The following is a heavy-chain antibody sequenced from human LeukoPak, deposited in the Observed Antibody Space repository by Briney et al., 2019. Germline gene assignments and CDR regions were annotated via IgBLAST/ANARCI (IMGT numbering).Heavy chain of an antibody. CDR1: GGSISSYY. CDR2: IYYSGST. J-gene: IGHJ3*02. D-gene: IGHD5-24*01. V-gene: IGHV4-59*08. Sequence: SETLSLTCTVSGGSISSYYWSWIRQPPGKGLEWIGYIYYSGSTNYNPSLKSRVTISVDTSKNQFSLKLSSVTAADTDVYYCARREMATIPDAFDIWGQGTMVTVSS. CDR3: ARREMATIPDAFDI.